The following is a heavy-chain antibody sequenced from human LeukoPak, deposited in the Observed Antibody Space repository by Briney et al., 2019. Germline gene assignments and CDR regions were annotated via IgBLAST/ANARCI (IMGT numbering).Heavy chain of an antibody. CDR3: ARDPPGVRGY. D-gene: IGHD3-3*01. CDR1: GGSISSSSYY. CDR2: IYYSGST. J-gene: IGHJ4*02. Sequence: PSETLSLTCTVSGGSISSSSYYWGWIRQPPGKGLEWIGSIYYSGSTYYNPSLKSRVTISVDTSKNQFSLKLSSVTAADTAVYYCARDPPGVRGYWGQGTLVTVSS. V-gene: IGHV4-39*07.